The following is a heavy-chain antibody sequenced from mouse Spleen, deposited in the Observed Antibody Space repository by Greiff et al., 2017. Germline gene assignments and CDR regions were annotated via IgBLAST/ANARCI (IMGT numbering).Heavy chain of an antibody. CDR1: GYTFTSYW. D-gene: IGHD3-3*01. CDR2: IAPGSGST. CDR3: ARGTPFDY. V-gene: IGHV1S41*01. J-gene: IGHJ2*01. Sequence: DLVKPGASVKLSCKASGYTFTSYWINWIKQRPGQGLEWIGRIAPGSGSTYYNEMFKGKATLTVDTSSSTAYIQLSSLSSEDSAVYFCARGTPFDYWGQGTTLTVSS.